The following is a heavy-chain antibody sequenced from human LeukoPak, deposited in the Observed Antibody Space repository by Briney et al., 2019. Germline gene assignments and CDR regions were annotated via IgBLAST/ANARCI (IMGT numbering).Heavy chain of an antibody. J-gene: IGHJ4*02. CDR2: MSPNSGDT. CDR1: GYTFTSYD. CDR3: ARGPPNWGYDY. Sequence: GASVNVPCKASGYTFTSYDFNWVRQATGQRPEWMGWMSPNSGDTGYAQKFQDRVTMTRNTSISTAYMELSSLRSDDTAVYYCARGPPNWGYDYWGPGTLVTVSS. D-gene: IGHD7-27*01. V-gene: IGHV1-8*01.